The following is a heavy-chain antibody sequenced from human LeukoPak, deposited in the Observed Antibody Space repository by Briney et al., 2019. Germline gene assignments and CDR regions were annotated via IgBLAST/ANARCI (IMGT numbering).Heavy chain of an antibody. CDR1: GFTFSSYG. Sequence: PGGSLRLSCAASGFTFSSYGMHWVRQAPGKGLEWVAVISYDGSNKYYADSVKGRFTISRDNSKNTLYLQMNSLRAEDTAVYYCAKAVYSSSKTRGDFDHWGQGTLVTVSS. CDR2: ISYDGSNK. D-gene: IGHD6-13*01. CDR3: AKAVYSSSKTRGDFDH. J-gene: IGHJ4*02. V-gene: IGHV3-30*18.